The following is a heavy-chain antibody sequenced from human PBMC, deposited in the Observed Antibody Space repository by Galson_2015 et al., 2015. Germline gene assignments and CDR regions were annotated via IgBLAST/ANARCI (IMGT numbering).Heavy chain of an antibody. CDR2: IIPIFGTA. CDR1: GGTFSSYA. CDR3: ARGVAVAGTLGYFQH. J-gene: IGHJ1*01. D-gene: IGHD6-19*01. Sequence: SVKVSCKASGGTFSSYAISWVRQAPGQGLEWMGGIIPIFGTANYAQKFQGRVTITADESTSTAYMELSSLRSEDTAVYYCARGVAVAGTLGYFQHWGQGTLVTVSS. V-gene: IGHV1-69*13.